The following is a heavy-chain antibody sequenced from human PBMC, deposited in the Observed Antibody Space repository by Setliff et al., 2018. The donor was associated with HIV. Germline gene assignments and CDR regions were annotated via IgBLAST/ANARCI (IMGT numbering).Heavy chain of an antibody. CDR2: IGSSSRYS. V-gene: IGHV3-11*06. CDR1: GFTFSGYY. J-gene: IGHJ4*02. Sequence: GGSLRLSCAASGFTFSGYYMSWIRQAPGKGLEWISYIGSSSRYSDYADSVKGRFTISRDNVKNSLYLQMNSLRAEDTAVYYCARSIVPVASGYYYFEYWGQGTLVTVSS. CDR3: ARSIVPVASGYYYFEY. D-gene: IGHD3-3*01.